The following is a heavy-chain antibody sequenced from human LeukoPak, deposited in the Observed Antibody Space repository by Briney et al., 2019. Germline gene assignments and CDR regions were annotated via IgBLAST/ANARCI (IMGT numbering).Heavy chain of an antibody. V-gene: IGHV3-53*01. Sequence: GGSLRLCCSAYGLPVSSKLVTWVREAPGRGLESVEVICGDGRLFYAASVKGRSSVSRDNSENTIYLQVTSLRADDTAVYFCARERGDADMSRGSAFDVWGQGTMVTVSS. D-gene: IGHD2-21*01. CDR1: GLPVSSKL. CDR3: ARERGDADMSRGSAFDV. J-gene: IGHJ3*01. CDR2: ICGDGRL.